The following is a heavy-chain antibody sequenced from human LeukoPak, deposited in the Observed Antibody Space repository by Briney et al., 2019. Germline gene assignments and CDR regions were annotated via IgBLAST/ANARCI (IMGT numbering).Heavy chain of an antibody. D-gene: IGHD3-10*01. CDR3: ARDRRVLLWFGELFDY. Sequence: PGGSLRLSCAASGFTFSSYAMHWVRQAPGKGLGWVAVISYDGSNKYYADSVKGRFTISRDNSKNTLYLQMNSLRAKDTAVYYCARDRRVLLWFGELFDYWGQGTLVTVSS. V-gene: IGHV3-30*04. CDR1: GFTFSSYA. CDR2: ISYDGSNK. J-gene: IGHJ4*02.